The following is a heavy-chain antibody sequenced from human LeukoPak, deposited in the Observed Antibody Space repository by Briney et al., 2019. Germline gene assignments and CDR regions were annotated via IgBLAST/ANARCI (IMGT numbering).Heavy chain of an antibody. CDR1: GYTFTSYY. Sequence: ASVKVSCKASGYTFTSYYMHWVRQAPGQGLEWMGWINPNSGGTNYAQKFQGRVTMTRDTSISTAYLELSRLRSDDTAVYYCARAHDLVGAGIDYWGQRTLVTVSS. CDR3: ARAHDLVGAGIDY. CDR2: INPNSGGT. V-gene: IGHV1-2*02. J-gene: IGHJ4*02. D-gene: IGHD1-26*01.